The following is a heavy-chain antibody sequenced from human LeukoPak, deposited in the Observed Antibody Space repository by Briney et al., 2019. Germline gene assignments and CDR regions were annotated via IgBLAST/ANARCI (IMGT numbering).Heavy chain of an antibody. J-gene: IGHJ4*02. CDR2: ISAYNGNT. D-gene: IGHD5-12*01. V-gene: IGHV1-18*01. CDR1: GYTFTSYG. CDR3: ARGDEYSGYDVFDY. Sequence: ASVKVSCKASGYTFTSYGISWVRQAPGQGLEWMGWISAYNGNTNYAQKLQGRVTVTTDTSTSTAYMELRSLRSDDTAVYYCARGDEYSGYDVFDYWGQGTLVTVSS.